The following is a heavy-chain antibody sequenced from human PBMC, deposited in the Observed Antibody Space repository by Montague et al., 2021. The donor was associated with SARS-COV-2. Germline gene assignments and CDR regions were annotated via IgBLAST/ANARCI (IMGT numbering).Heavy chain of an antibody. Sequence: SLRLSCAASGFTFSSYGMHWVRQAPGKGLEWVAVISHDGSNKYYADSVKGRFTISRDNSKNTLYLQMNSLRAEDTAVYYCAKDRRYYDFWSGYTTSQYYYYYYGMDVWGQGTTVTVSS. CDR3: AKDRRYYDFWSGYTTSQYYYYYYGMDV. D-gene: IGHD3-3*01. V-gene: IGHV3-30*18. CDR1: GFTFSSYG. CDR2: ISHDGSNK. J-gene: IGHJ6*02.